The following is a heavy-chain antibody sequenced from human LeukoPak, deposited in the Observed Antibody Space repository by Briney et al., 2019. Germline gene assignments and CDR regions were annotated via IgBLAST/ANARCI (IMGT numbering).Heavy chain of an antibody. V-gene: IGHV4-59*01. CDR3: ARVALFYDILTGYHTLLYFDY. Sequence: PSETLSLTCTVSGGSISSYYWSWIRQPPGKGLGWIGYIYYSGSTNYNPSLKSRVTISVDTSKNQFSLKLSSVTAADTAVYYCARVALFYDILTGYHTLLYFDYRGQGTLVTVSS. D-gene: IGHD3-9*01. CDR1: GGSISSYY. CDR2: IYYSGST. J-gene: IGHJ4*02.